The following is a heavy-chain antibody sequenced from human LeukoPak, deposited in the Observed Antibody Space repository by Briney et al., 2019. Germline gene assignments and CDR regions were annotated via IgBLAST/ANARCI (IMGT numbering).Heavy chain of an antibody. Sequence: PGGSLRLSCAASGFTFRSYEMNWVRQAPGKGLEWVSYISSSGSTIYYADSVKGRFTISRDNAKNSLYLQMNSLRAEDTAVYYCAREATDYYDSSGYYTDWGQGTLVTASS. CDR3: AREATDYYDSSGYYTD. D-gene: IGHD3-22*01. CDR1: GFTFRSYE. J-gene: IGHJ4*02. CDR2: ISSSGSTI. V-gene: IGHV3-48*03.